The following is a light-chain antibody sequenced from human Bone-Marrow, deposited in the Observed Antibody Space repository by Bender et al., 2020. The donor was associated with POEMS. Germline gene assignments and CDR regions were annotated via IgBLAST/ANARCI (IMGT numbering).Light chain of an antibody. J-gene: IGLJ2*01. CDR2: LNNDGSH. Sequence: QITLTQSPSASASLGASVKLTCTLSSGHSSYTIAWHQQQPEKGPRYLMKLNNDGSHTKGDGIPDRFSGSSSGAERYLTISSLQSEDEADYYCQTWDTGIQVFGGGTKLTVL. V-gene: IGLV4-69*01. CDR1: SGHSSYT. CDR3: QTWDTGIQV.